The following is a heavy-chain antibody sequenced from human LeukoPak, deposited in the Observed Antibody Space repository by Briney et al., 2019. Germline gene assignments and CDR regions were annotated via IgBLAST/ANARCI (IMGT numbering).Heavy chain of an antibody. J-gene: IGHJ4*02. CDR1: GYTITDYY. CDR3: ARTAAAGFISFDY. D-gene: IGHD6-13*01. Sequence: ASVKVSCKASGYTITDYYIHWVRQAPGQGLEWMGWINPNSGGTNYAQKFQGRVTMTSDTSISTAYMELRSLRSDDTAVYYCARTAAAGFISFDYWGQGTLVTVSS. CDR2: INPNSGGT. V-gene: IGHV1-2*02.